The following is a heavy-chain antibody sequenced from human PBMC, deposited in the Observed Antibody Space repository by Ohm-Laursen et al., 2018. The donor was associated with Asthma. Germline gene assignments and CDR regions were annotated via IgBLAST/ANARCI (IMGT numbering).Heavy chain of an antibody. V-gene: IGHV3-30*03. D-gene: IGHD6-19*01. J-gene: IGHJ1*01. CDR3: ARGDYRSGWYFQH. CDR1: GFSFSSYG. CDR2: ISYDGSNK. Sequence: SLRLSCTASGFSFSSYGMHWVRQAPGKGLEWVAVISYDGSNKYYADSVKGRFTISRDNSKNTLYLQLHSLRAEDTALYYCARGDYRSGWYFQHWGQGTLVTVSS.